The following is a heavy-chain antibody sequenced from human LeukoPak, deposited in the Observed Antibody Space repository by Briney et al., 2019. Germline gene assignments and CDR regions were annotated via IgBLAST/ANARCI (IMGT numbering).Heavy chain of an antibody. D-gene: IGHD3-10*01. V-gene: IGHV1-8*01. CDR3: ARVVRGVNWFDP. CDR1: GYTFTSYD. Sequence: ASVKVSCKASGYTFTSYDINWVRQATGQGLVWMGWMNPNSGNTGYAQKFQGRVTMTRNTSISTAYMELSSLRSEDTAVYYCARVVRGVNWFDPWGQGTLVTVSS. J-gene: IGHJ5*02. CDR2: MNPNSGNT.